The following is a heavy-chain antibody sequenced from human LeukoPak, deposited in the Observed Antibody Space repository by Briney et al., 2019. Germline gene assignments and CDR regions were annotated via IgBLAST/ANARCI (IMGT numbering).Heavy chain of an antibody. Sequence: ASVKVSCKASGYTFTSYDINWVRQATGQGLEWMGWMNPNSGNTGYAQKFQGRVTMTRNTSISTAYMELSSLRSEDTAVYYCTLVRPERNKIYHSSGYSFDYWGQGTLVTVSS. J-gene: IGHJ4*02. CDR1: GYTFTSYD. CDR2: MNPNSGNT. CDR3: TLVRPERNKIYHSSGYSFDY. V-gene: IGHV1-8*01. D-gene: IGHD3-22*01.